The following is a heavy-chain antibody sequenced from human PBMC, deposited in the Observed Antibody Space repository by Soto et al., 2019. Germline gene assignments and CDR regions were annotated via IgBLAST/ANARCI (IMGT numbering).Heavy chain of an antibody. CDR3: AKGVKDIVVVPAAIADDAFDI. V-gene: IGHV3-23*01. D-gene: IGHD2-2*01. CDR2: ISGSGGST. J-gene: IGHJ3*02. CDR1: GFTFSSYA. Sequence: GGSLRLSCAASGFTFSSYAMSWVRQAPGKGLEWVSAISGSGGSTYYADSVKGRFTISRDNSKNTLYLQMNSLRAEDTAVYYCAKGVKDIVVVPAAIADDAFDIWGQGTMVTVSS.